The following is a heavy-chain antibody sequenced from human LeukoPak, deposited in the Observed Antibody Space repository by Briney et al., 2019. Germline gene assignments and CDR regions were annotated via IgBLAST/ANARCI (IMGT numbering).Heavy chain of an antibody. CDR1: GYSISSGYY. CDR3: ARRGLRRGYSYGYFDY. J-gene: IGHJ4*02. CDR2: INHSGST. D-gene: IGHD5-18*01. V-gene: IGHV4-38-2*02. Sequence: PSETLSLTCTVSGYSISSGYYWSWIRQPPGKGLEWIGEINHSGSTNYNPSLKSRVTISVDTSKNQFSLKLSSVTAADTAVYYCARRGLRRGYSYGYFDYWGQGTLVTVSS.